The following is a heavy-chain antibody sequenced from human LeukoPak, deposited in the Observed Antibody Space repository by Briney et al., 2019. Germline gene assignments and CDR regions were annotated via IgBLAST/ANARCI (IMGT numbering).Heavy chain of an antibody. J-gene: IGHJ4*02. Sequence: SSETLSLTCTVSGGSISSSSYYWGWIRQPPGKGLEWIGSIYYSGSTNYNPSLKSRVTISVDTSKNQFSLKLSSVTAADTAVYYCARDSPGRYFGYWGQGTLVTVSS. V-gene: IGHV4-39*07. CDR1: GGSISSSSYY. CDR2: IYYSGST. CDR3: ARDSPGRYFGY. D-gene: IGHD1-26*01.